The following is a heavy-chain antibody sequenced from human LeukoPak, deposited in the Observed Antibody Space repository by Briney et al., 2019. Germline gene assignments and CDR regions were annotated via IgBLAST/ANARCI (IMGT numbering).Heavy chain of an antibody. CDR1: GDSLSSHY. CDR3: ARNIGWYSHDS. V-gene: IGHV4-59*08. J-gene: IGHJ4*02. D-gene: IGHD6-19*01. Sequence: SETLSLTCTVSGDSLSSHYWSWIRQPPGKGLEWIGYIYGSGSTHYDPSLRSRVTISEDTSKNQFSLKLTSVTAADTAVYYCARNIGWYSHDSWGQGTLVTVSS. CDR2: IYGSGST.